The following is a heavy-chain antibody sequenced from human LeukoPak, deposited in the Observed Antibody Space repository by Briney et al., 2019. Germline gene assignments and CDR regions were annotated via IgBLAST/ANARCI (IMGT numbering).Heavy chain of an antibody. CDR1: GASISSYY. D-gene: IGHD1-1*01. J-gene: IGHJ3*02. V-gene: IGHV4-4*07. CDR2: IYTSANT. CDR3: ARDRIWNDAGHDPFDI. Sequence: SETLSLTCNVSGASISSYYWSWIRQPAGKGLEWIGRIYTSANTNYNPSFKSRATISIDRSKNQFSLNLPSVTAADTAVYYCARDRIWNDAGHDPFDIWGQGTMDTVSS.